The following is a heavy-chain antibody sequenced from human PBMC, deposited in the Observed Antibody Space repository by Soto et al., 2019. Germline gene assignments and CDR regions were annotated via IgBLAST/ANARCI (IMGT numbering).Heavy chain of an antibody. V-gene: IGHV3-23*01. D-gene: IGHD6-19*01. CDR3: AKATTNGGWFNPFDS. Sequence: LRLSCAASGFTFSNCGMNWVRQAPGKGLEWVSGLSGSGTSTYYADSVKGRFTISRDNSRDTLFLQMNSLTADDTAVYYCAKATTNGGWFNPFDSWGQGALVTVSS. CDR1: GFTFSNCG. CDR2: LSGSGTST. J-gene: IGHJ4*02.